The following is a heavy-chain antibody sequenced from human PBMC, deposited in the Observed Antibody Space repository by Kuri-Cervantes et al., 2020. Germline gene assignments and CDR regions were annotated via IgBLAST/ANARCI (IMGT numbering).Heavy chain of an antibody. V-gene: IGHV1-18*01. CDR2: ISAYNGNT. J-gene: IGHJ5*02. Sequence: ASVKVSCKASGYTFTSYGISWVRQAPGQGLEWMGWISAYNGNTNYAQKLQGRVTMTTDTSTSTAYMELRSLRSDDTAVYYCARGPAAVVFPRWFDPWGQGTLVTVSS. D-gene: IGHD2-15*01. CDR1: GYTFTSYG. CDR3: ARGPAAVVFPRWFDP.